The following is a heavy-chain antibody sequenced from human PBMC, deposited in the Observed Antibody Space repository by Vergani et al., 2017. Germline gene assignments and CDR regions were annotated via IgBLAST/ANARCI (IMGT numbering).Heavy chain of an antibody. CDR3: ARCYDRSGYYLDY. V-gene: IGHV4-59*01. D-gene: IGHD3-22*01. J-gene: IGHJ4*02. CDR2: IYYSGST. CDR1: GGSISSYY. Sequence: QVQLQESGPGLVKPSETLSLTCTVSGGSISSYYWSWIRQPPGKGLEWIGYIYYSGSTNYNPSLKSRVTISVHTSKNQFSLKLSSVTAADTAVYYCARCYDRSGYYLDYWGQGTLVTVSS.